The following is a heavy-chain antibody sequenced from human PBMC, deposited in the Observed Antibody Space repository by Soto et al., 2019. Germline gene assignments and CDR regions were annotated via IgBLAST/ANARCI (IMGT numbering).Heavy chain of an antibody. V-gene: IGHV4-59*01. J-gene: IGHJ3*02. CDR1: GGSISSYY. D-gene: IGHD3-10*01. CDR2: IYYSGST. Sequence: TLSLTCTVSGGSISSYYWSWIRQPPGKGLEWIGYIYYSGSTNYNPSLKSRVTISVDTSKNQFSLKLSSVTAADTAVYYCARGGFGELFGAFDIWGQGTMVTVSS. CDR3: ARGGFGELFGAFDI.